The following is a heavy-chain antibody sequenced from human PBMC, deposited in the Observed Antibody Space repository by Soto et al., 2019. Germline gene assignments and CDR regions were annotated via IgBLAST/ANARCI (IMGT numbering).Heavy chain of an antibody. D-gene: IGHD6-19*01. Sequence: ASVKVSCKASGYTFTAYSMHWVRQAPGQGLEWVGWFNPNSGDTIYAQKFQGRVTLTRDTSIGTAYMELYSLTSDGTAVYYCAREASAVISLDYWGQGTLVTVSS. CDR2: FNPNSGDT. CDR3: AREASAVISLDY. J-gene: IGHJ4*02. CDR1: GYTFTAYS. V-gene: IGHV1-2*02.